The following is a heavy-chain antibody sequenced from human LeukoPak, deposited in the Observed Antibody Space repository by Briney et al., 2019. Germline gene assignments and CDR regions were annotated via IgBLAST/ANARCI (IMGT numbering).Heavy chain of an antibody. CDR1: GFTFSSYS. CDR2: ISSSSSYI. CDR3: ARGVSSTVPLFDY. Sequence: GGSLRLSCAASGFTFSSYSMNWVRQAPGKGLEWVSSISSSSSYIYYADSVKGRFTISRDNAKNSLYLQMNSLRAEDTAVYYCARGVSSTVPLFDYWGQGTLVTVSS. D-gene: IGHD4-11*01. V-gene: IGHV3-21*01. J-gene: IGHJ4*02.